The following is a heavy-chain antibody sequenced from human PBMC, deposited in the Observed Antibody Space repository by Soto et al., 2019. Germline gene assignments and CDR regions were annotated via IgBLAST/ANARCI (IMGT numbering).Heavy chain of an antibody. J-gene: IGHJ1*01. V-gene: IGHV1-46*01. D-gene: IGHD2-15*01. CDR3: AREENCSDGVCYSEYFQR. CDR2: VNPSGGST. CDR1: GYIFTAYS. Sequence: QVQLVQSGAEVKKPGASVKVSCKASGYIFTAYSMHWVRQAPGQGLEWMGVVNPSGGSTNYAQRFQGRITMTRDTSTSTVYMDLKCLTSEDTAVYYCAREENCSDGVCYSEYFQRWGQGTLVTVSS.